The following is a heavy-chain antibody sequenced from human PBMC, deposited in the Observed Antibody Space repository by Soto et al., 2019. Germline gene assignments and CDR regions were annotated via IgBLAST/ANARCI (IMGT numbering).Heavy chain of an antibody. CDR3: ASSYCGGICCSNLPLVYSCYGMAV. J-gene: IGHJ6*02. Sequence: QVQLVQSGAEVKKPGASVKVSCKASGYTFTNYGISWVRQAPGQGLEWMGWISAYNGNINYAQKLQGRVTMTTDTSTSTAHVVLRSLRSDDTAMCYCASSYCGGICCSNLPLVYSCYGMAVWGQGTTVTVSS. V-gene: IGHV1-18*01. D-gene: IGHD2-21*02. CDR2: ISAYNGNI. CDR1: GYTFTNYG.